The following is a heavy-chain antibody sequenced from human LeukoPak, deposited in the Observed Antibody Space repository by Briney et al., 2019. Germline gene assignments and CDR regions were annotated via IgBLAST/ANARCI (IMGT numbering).Heavy chain of an antibody. J-gene: IGHJ5*01. Sequence: PGGSLRLPCAASGFNFSTYAMHWVRQAPGKGLEYVSAISSNGINTYYANSVKGRFTISRDNSKNTLYLQMGSLRAEDMAVYYCVRVIQGINSSWYGSWGQGTLVTVSS. CDR1: GFNFSTYA. V-gene: IGHV3-64*01. D-gene: IGHD3-10*01. CDR3: VRVIQGINSSWYGS. CDR2: ISSNGINT.